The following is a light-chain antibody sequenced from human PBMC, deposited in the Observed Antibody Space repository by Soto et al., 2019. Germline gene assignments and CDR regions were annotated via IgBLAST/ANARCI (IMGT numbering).Light chain of an antibody. Sequence: EIVMTQSPATLSVSPGERATLSCRASQSISSNLAWYQQKPGQAPRLLIYGASTRATGIPATFSGSGSGTELTLTISSLPSEDFAVYSCQQYNNCPFTFGPGTKVDIK. J-gene: IGKJ3*01. CDR3: QQYNNCPFT. V-gene: IGKV3-15*01. CDR2: GAS. CDR1: QSISSN.